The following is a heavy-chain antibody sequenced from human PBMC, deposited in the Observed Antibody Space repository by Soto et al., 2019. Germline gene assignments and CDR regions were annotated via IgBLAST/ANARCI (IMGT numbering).Heavy chain of an antibody. D-gene: IGHD5-18*01. CDR2: MNPNSGNT. J-gene: IGHJ4*02. CDR1: GYTFTSYD. Sequence: QVQLVQSGAEVKKPGASVKVSCKASGYTFTSYDINWVRQATGQGLEWMGWMNPNSGNTGYAQKFQGRVTMTRNTSISKAYMELSSLRSEDTAVYYCARGLRGIQLWPTGDFDYWGQGTLVTVSS. CDR3: ARGLRGIQLWPTGDFDY. V-gene: IGHV1-8*01.